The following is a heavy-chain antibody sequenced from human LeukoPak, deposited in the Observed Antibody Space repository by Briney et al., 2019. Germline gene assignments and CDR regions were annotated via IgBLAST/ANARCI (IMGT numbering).Heavy chain of an antibody. V-gene: IGHV4-39*01. CDR1: GGSISSSSYY. CDR3: ARHGDYYDSSGSLDY. CDR2: IYYSGST. J-gene: IGHJ4*02. D-gene: IGHD3-22*01. Sequence: LETLSLTCTVSGGSISSSSYYWGWIRQPPGKGLEWIGSIYYSGSTYYNPSLKSRVTISVDTSKNQFSLKLSSVTAADTAVYYCARHGDYYDSSGSLDYWGQGTLVTVSS.